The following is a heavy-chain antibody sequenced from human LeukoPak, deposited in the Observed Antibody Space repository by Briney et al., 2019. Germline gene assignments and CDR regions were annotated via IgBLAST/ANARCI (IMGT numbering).Heavy chain of an antibody. CDR3: ATTSCSSTSCYLGFDP. D-gene: IGHD2-2*01. CDR1: GGSISSYY. Sequence: PSETLSLTCTVSGGSISSYYWSWIRQPPGKGLEWIGYIYYSGSTNYNPSLKSRVTISVDTSKNQFSLKLSSVTAADTAVYYCATTSCSSTSCYLGFDPWGQGTLVTVSS. V-gene: IGHV4-59*12. CDR2: IYYSGST. J-gene: IGHJ5*02.